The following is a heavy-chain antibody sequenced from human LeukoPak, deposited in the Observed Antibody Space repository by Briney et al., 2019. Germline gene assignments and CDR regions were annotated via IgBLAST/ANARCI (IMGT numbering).Heavy chain of an antibody. Sequence: GTLSLTCVVSGGSIIITNWWSWVRQPPWQGLEWIGEISLSEVTNYNPSLKSRVTMPIDRSKNHLSLTLTSVTAADTAVYYCSRESGAFSPFGYWGKGTLVTVSS. D-gene: IGHD1-26*01. V-gene: IGHV4-4*02. J-gene: IGHJ4*02. CDR1: GGSIIITNW. CDR2: ISLSEVT. CDR3: SRESGAFSPFGY.